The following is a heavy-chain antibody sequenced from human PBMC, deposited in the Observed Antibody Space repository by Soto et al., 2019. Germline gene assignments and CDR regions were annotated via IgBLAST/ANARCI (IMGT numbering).Heavy chain of an antibody. J-gene: IGHJ4*02. V-gene: IGHV4-39*01. CDR2: IYYSGST. Sequence: SETLSLTCTVSGGSISSSSYYWGWIRQPPGKGLEWIGSIYYSGSTYYNPSLKSRVTISVDTSKNQFSLKLSSVTAADTAVYYCARTRGYDDYLEDYWGQGTLVTVSS. D-gene: IGHD5-12*01. CDR1: GGSISSSSYY. CDR3: ARTRGYDDYLEDY.